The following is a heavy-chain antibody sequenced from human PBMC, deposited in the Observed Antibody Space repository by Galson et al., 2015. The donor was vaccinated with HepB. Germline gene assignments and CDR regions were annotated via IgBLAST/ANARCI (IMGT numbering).Heavy chain of an antibody. D-gene: IGHD3-10*01. CDR1: GYTFTAYG. V-gene: IGHV1-18*01. Sequence: SVKVSCKASGYTFTAYGISWVRQAPGQGLEWMGWINTQSGATNYAQKLQDRVTMSTDTSTDTAYMQLRSLRSDDTAVFYCARDLWGRKGGGLEDDWGQGTLVTVSS. CDR2: INTQSGAT. CDR3: ARDLWGRKGGGLEDD. J-gene: IGHJ4*02.